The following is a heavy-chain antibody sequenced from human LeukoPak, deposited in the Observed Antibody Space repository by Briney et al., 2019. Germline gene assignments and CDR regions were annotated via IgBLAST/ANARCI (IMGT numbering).Heavy chain of an antibody. CDR1: GFTVSSSY. V-gene: IGHV3-66*01. Sequence: GGSLRLSCAASGFTVSSSYMSWVRQAPGEGLEWVSSIYGGGTTYYADSVKGRFTISRDNSKSILFLQMNSLRAEDTAIYYCARDSGSYEYYFHYWGQGTLVTVSS. D-gene: IGHD3-10*01. CDR2: IYGGGTT. J-gene: IGHJ4*02. CDR3: ARDSGSYEYYFHY.